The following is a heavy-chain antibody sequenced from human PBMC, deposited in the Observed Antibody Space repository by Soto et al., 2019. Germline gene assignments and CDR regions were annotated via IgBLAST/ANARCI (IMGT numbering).Heavy chain of an antibody. CDR2: INPNSGGT. Sequence: ASVKVSCKASGYTFTGYYMHWVRQAPGQGLEWMGWINPNSGGTNYAQKFQGRVTMTRDTSISTAYMELSRLRSDDTAVYYCAGRVLTVYTKGGYEPNCEYWGQGTRDTV. J-gene: IGHJ4*02. V-gene: IGHV1-2*02. CDR3: AGRVLTVYTKGGYEPNCEY. D-gene: IGHD2-8*01. CDR1: GYTFTGYY.